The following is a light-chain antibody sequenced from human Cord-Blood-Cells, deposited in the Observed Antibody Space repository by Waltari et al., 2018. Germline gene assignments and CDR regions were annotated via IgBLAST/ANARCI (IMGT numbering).Light chain of an antibody. CDR3: QVWDSSSDPHVV. CDR1: NIGSKR. V-gene: IGLV3-21*04. Sequence: SYVLPQPPSVSVAPGKTARITCGGNNIGSKRVNWYQQKPGQAPVLVIYYDSDRPSGIPERFSGSNSGNTATLTISRVEAGDEADYYCQVWDSSSDPHVVFGGGTKLTVL. CDR2: YDS. J-gene: IGLJ2*01.